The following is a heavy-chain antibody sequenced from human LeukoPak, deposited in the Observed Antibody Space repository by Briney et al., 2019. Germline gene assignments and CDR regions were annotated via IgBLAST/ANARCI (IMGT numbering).Heavy chain of an antibody. J-gene: IGHJ4*02. Sequence: GASVKVSCKTSGYSFAAFYIHWVRQAPGQGLEWMGWIHPRRGDTNYAQKFQGRVTMTRDTSTSTAYMELRSLRSDDTAVYYCARRLTRGGLDYWGQGTLVTVSS. CDR3: ARRLTRGGLDY. V-gene: IGHV1-2*02. D-gene: IGHD3-10*01. CDR2: IHPRRGDT. CDR1: GYSFAAFY.